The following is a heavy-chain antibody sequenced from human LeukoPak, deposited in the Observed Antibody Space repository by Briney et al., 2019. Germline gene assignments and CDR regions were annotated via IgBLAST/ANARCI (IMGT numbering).Heavy chain of an antibody. J-gene: IGHJ4*02. CDR3: AKVRTGATSYYFDY. Sequence: PGGSLRLSCAASGFTVSSSYISWVRQAPGKGLEWVSVIYAGDSTYYADSVKGRFIISRDNSKNTLYLQMNSLRAEDTAVYYCAKVRTGATSYYFDYWGQGTLVTVSS. CDR2: IYAGDST. V-gene: IGHV3-53*05. D-gene: IGHD1-26*01. CDR1: GFTVSSSY.